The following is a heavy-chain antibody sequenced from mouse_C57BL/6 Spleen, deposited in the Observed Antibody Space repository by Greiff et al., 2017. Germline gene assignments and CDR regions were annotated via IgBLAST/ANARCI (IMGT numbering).Heavy chain of an antibody. J-gene: IGHJ2*01. V-gene: IGHV14-4*01. D-gene: IGHD1-1*01. CDR3: TPNYGSRPLDY. CDR1: GFNIKDDY. Sequence: EVQGVESGAELVRPGASVKLSCTASGFNIKDDYMHWVKQRPEQGLEWIGWIDPENGDTEYASKFQGKATITADTSSNTAYLQLSSLTSEDTAVYYCTPNYGSRPLDYWGQGTTLTVSS. CDR2: IDPENGDT.